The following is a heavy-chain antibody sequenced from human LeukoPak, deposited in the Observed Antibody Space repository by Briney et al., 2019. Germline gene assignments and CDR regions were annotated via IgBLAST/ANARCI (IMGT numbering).Heavy chain of an antibody. J-gene: IGHJ4*02. Sequence: SQTLSLTCTVSGGSISSGSYYWSWIRQPAGKGLEWIGHIYTPGSTNYNPSLKSRVTMSVDTSKNQFSLKLSSVTAADTAVYYCARDGPDSSGYFYWGQGTLVTVSS. CDR2: IYTPGST. CDR3: ARDGPDSSGYFY. D-gene: IGHD3-22*01. CDR1: GGSISSGSYY. V-gene: IGHV4-61*09.